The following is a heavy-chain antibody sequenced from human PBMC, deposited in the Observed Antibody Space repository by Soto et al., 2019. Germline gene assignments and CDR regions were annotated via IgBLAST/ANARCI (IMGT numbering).Heavy chain of an antibody. CDR3: ARRNIVVVRAAGGNYYYYGMDV. J-gene: IGHJ6*02. D-gene: IGHD2-2*01. V-gene: IGHV3-7*01. Sequence: PGGSLRLSCAASGFTFSSYWMSWVRQAPGKGLEWVANIKEDGSEKYYVDSVKGRFTISRDNAKNSLYLQMNSLRAEDTAVYYCARRNIVVVRAAGGNYYYYGMDVWGQGTTVTVSS. CDR1: GFTFSSYW. CDR2: IKEDGSEK.